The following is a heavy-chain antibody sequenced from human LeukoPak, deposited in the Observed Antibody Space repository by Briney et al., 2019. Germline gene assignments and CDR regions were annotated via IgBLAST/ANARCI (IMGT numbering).Heavy chain of an antibody. V-gene: IGHV3-74*01. D-gene: IGHD3-22*01. CDR2: ISSDESRT. CDR1: GFTFSSYW. CDR3: ARVSDGSGFGDY. Sequence: GGSLRLSCAASGFTFSSYWMHWVRQAPGKGLVWVSRISSDESRTNYADSVKGRFTISRDNAKNTVYLQMNSLRAEDTAVYYCARVSDGSGFGDYWGQGTLVTVSS. J-gene: IGHJ4*02.